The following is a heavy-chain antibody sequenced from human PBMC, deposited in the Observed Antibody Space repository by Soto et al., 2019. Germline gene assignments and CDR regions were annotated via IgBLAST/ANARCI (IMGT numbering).Heavy chain of an antibody. D-gene: IGHD3-10*01. CDR2: INHSGST. CDR3: ARVQFYGSGSYSP. J-gene: IGHJ5*02. V-gene: IGHV4-34*01. CDR1: GGSFSGYY. Sequence: SETLSLTCAVYGGSFSGYYWSWIRQPPGKGLEWIGEINHSGSTNYNPSLKSRVTISVDTSKNQFSLKLSSVTAADTAVYYCARVQFYGSGSYSPWGQGTLVTVSS.